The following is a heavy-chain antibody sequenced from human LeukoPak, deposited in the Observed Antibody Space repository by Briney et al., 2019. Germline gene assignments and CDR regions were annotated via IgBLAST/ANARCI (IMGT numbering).Heavy chain of an antibody. J-gene: IGHJ5*02. CDR3: ARGVVVVAAHNWFDP. V-gene: IGHV1-69*13. Sequence: SVKVSCKASGGTFSSYAISWVRQAPGQGLEWMGGIIPIFGTANYAQKFQGRVTITAGESTSTAYMELSSLRSEDTAVYYCARGVVVVAAHNWFDPWGQGTPVTVSS. D-gene: IGHD2-15*01. CDR2: IIPIFGTA. CDR1: GGTFSSYA.